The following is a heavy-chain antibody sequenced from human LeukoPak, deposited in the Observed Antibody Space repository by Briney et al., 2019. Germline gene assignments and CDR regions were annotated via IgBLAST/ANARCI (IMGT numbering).Heavy chain of an antibody. V-gene: IGHV3-21*01. CDR2: ISSSSSYI. Sequence: GGSLRLSCAASGFTFDDYGMSWVRQAPGKGLEWVSSISSSSSYIYYADSVKGRFTISRDNAKNSLYLQMNSLRAEDTAVYYCARDLAAAGRSPYYYGMDVWGQGTTVTVSS. CDR1: GFTFDDYG. D-gene: IGHD6-13*01. J-gene: IGHJ6*02. CDR3: ARDLAAAGRSPYYYGMDV.